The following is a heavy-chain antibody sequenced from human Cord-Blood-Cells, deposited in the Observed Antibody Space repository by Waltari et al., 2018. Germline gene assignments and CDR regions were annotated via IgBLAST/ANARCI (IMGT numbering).Heavy chain of an antibody. D-gene: IGHD6-13*01. J-gene: IGHJ4*02. CDR1: GGSISSGGYY. V-gene: IGHV4-31*03. CDR2: IYYSGST. CDR3: ARDSVIAAAGTQGIDY. Sequence: QVQLRESGPGLVKPSQTLSLTCTVSGGSISSGGYYWSWIRQHPGKGLEWIGYIYYSGSTYYNPSLKSRVTISVDTSKNQFSLKLSSVTAADTAVYYCARDSVIAAAGTQGIDYWGQGTLVTVSS.